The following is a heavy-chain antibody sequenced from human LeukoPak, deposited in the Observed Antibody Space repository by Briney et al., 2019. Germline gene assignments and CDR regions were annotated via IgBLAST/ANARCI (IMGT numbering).Heavy chain of an antibody. CDR3: AKVVDFWSGYSDYYYGMDV. J-gene: IGHJ6*02. Sequence: RGGSLRLSCAASEFSISTYWMSWVRQAPGKGLEWVANIKPDGSGKYYVDSVTGRFTISRDNAKNSLYLEINSLRAEDTAVYYCAKVVDFWSGYSDYYYGMDVWGQGTTVTVSS. D-gene: IGHD3-3*01. CDR2: IKPDGSGK. V-gene: IGHV3-7*03. CDR1: EFSISTYW.